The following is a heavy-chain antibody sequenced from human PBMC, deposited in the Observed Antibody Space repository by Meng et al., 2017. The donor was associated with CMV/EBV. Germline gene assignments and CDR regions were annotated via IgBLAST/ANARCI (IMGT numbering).Heavy chain of an antibody. V-gene: IGHV2-5*02. CDR1: WFSLSTSGVG. D-gene: IGHD5-18*01. J-gene: IGHJ4*02. Sequence: ITLKYPGPTLLNPTPTLTLTCPFSWFSLSTSGVGVGWIRQPPGKALEWLALIYWDDDKRYSPSQKSRLTITKDTSKNQVVLTMTNMDPVDTATYYCAHRGSYGYHGYWGQGTLVTVSS. CDR2: IYWDDDK. CDR3: AHRGSYGYHGY.